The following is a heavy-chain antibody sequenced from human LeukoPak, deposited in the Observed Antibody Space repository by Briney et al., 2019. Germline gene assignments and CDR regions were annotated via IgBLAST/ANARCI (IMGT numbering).Heavy chain of an antibody. CDR2: INWNGRAI. Sequence: GGSLRLSCAASGFTFSSYGMHWVRQAPGKGLEWVSGINWNGRAIGYADSVKGRFTISRDNAKSSLYLEMSTLRAEDTALYYCARDGRRYYGSGSYFLDWIDPWGQGTLVIVSS. J-gene: IGHJ5*02. CDR3: ARDGRRYYGSGSYFLDWIDP. V-gene: IGHV3-20*04. CDR1: GFTFSSYG. D-gene: IGHD3-10*01.